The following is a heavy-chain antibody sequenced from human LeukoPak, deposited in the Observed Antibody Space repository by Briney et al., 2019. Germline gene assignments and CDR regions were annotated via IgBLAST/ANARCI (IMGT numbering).Heavy chain of an antibody. V-gene: IGHV4-61*02. CDR3: ARSYDSSGSDY. J-gene: IGHJ4*02. Sequence: SQTLSLTCTVSGGSISSGSYYWSWIRQPAGTGLEWIGRIYTSGSTNYNPSLKSRVTISVDTSKNQFSLKLSSVTAADTAVYYCARSYDSSGSDYWGQGTLVTVSS. CDR2: IYTSGST. D-gene: IGHD3-22*01. CDR1: GGSISSGSYY.